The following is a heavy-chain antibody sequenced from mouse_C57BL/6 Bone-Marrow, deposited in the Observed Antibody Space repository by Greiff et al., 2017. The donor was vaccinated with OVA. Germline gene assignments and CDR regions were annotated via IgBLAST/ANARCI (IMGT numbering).Heavy chain of an antibody. V-gene: IGHV10-1*01. D-gene: IGHD2-5*01. J-gene: IGHJ2*01. CDR1: GFSFNTYA. Sequence: DVMLVESGGGLVQPKGSLKLSCAASGFSFNTYAMNWVRQAPGKGLEWVARIRSKSNNYATYYADSVKDRFTISRDDSESMLYLQMNNLKTEDTAMYYCVRSSYSKGNYFDYWGQGTTLTVSS. CDR3: VRSSYSKGNYFDY. CDR2: IRSKSNNYAT.